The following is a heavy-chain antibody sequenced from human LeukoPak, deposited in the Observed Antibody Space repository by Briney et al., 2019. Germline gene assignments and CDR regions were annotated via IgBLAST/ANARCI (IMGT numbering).Heavy chain of an antibody. CDR1: GFTFSDYW. CDR3: ARAGWDLLPPYYYYGLDV. V-gene: IGHV3-74*01. Sequence: PGGSLRLSCVASGFTFSDYWMHWVRQAPGKGLGWLSRINSEGSSVNYADSVKGRITISRDNAKNTLYLQMSSLREEDTAVYFCARAGWDLLPPYYYYGLDVWGQGTTVTVSS. CDR2: INSEGSSV. D-gene: IGHD2-15*01. J-gene: IGHJ6*02.